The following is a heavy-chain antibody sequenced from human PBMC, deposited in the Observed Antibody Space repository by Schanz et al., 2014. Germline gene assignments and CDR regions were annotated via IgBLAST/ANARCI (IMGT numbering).Heavy chain of an antibody. CDR2: IYSGGST. Sequence: VQLVESGGGLVKPGGSLRLSCAASGFIFNDYYMSWVRQAPGKGLEWVSVIYSGGSTYYADSVKGRFTISRDNSKNTLYLQMNSLRAEDTAVYYCARGYSSSMDVWGQGTTVTVSS. D-gene: IGHD6-6*01. CDR1: GFIFNDYY. J-gene: IGHJ6*02. V-gene: IGHV3-66*01. CDR3: ARGYSSSMDV.